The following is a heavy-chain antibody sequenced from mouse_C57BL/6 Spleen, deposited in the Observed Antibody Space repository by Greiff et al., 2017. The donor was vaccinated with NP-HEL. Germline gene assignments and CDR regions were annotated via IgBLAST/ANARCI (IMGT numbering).Heavy chain of an antibody. D-gene: IGHD1-1*01. J-gene: IGHJ4*01. V-gene: IGHV1-39*01. CDR1: GYSFTDYN. CDR2: INPNYGTT. CDR3: ARSILYGSSFPYYYAMDY. Sequence: EVQLQQSGPELVKPGASVKISCKASGYSFTDYNMNWVKQSNGKSLEWIGVINPNYGTTSYNQKFKGKATLTVDQSSSTAYMQLNSLTSEDSAVYYCARSILYGSSFPYYYAMDYWGQGTSVTVSS.